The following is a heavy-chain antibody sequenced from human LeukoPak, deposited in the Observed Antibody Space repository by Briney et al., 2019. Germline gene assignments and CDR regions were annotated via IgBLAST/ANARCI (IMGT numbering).Heavy chain of an antibody. CDR3: TRQWLRVMDV. D-gene: IGHD6-19*01. CDR2: ISSSGHYI. V-gene: IGHV3-21*01. Sequence: GGSLRLSRASSGFTFTAYSMNWVRQAPGRGLEWISFISSSGHYIYYADSLKGRFTISRDNANSSLYLQISTLKAEDTAVYYCTRQWLRVMDVWGKGTTVTVSS. J-gene: IGHJ6*04. CDR1: GFTFTAYS.